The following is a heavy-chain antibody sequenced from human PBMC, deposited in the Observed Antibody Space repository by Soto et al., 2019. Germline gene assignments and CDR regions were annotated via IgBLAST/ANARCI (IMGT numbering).Heavy chain of an antibody. Sequence: SETLSLTCTVSGGSISSYYWSWIRQPPGKGLDWIGYIYYSGSTSYNPSLKSRVTISVDRSKNQFSLKLSSVTAADTAVYYCARVPDRWGQGTLVTVSP. CDR3: ARVPDR. CDR2: IYYSGST. J-gene: IGHJ5*02. CDR1: GGSISSYY. V-gene: IGHV4-59*12. D-gene: IGHD2-2*01.